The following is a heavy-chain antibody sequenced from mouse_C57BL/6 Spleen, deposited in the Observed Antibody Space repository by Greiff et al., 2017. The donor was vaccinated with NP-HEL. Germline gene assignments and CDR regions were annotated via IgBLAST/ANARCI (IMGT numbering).Heavy chain of an antibody. CDR3: ARSYYYGSSPYWYFDV. Sequence: QVQLQQSGAELVRPGSSVKLSCKASGYTFTSYWMHWVKQRPIQGLEWIGNIDPSDSETHYNQKFKDKATLTVDKSSSTAYMQLSSLTSEDSAVYYCARSYYYGSSPYWYFDVWGTGTTVTVSS. CDR2: IDPSDSET. J-gene: IGHJ1*03. D-gene: IGHD1-1*01. V-gene: IGHV1-52*01. CDR1: GYTFTSYW.